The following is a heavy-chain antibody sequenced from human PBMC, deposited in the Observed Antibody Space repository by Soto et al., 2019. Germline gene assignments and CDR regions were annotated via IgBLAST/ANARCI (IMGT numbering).Heavy chain of an antibody. CDR2: TSVFNGNT. CDR3: GRDGSGGIIDS. V-gene: IGHV1-18*01. J-gene: IGHJ3*01. CDR1: GYTFTGNG. Sequence: QVQLVQSGAEVKKPGASVKVSCKTSGYTFTGNGITWVRQAPGHGLEWMGWTSVFNGNTKYGLNIQDRVIMTTVTSTSTAYMELRSLRSDDTAVYFCGRDGSGGIIDSWGQGTMLIVSS. D-gene: IGHD2-15*01.